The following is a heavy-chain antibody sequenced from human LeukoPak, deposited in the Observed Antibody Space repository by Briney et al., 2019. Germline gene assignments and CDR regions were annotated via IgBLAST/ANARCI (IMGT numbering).Heavy chain of an antibody. CDR1: GFTFSSYW. D-gene: IGHD3-10*01. J-gene: IGHJ4*02. Sequence: PGGSLRLSCAASGFTFSSYWMSWVRQAPGKGLEWVANIKQDGSEKYYVDSVKGRFTISRDNSKNTLYLQMNSLRAEDTAVYYCARGLLWFGEFKGGFDYWGQGTLVTVSS. CDR3: ARGLLWFGEFKGGFDY. V-gene: IGHV3-7*01. CDR2: IKQDGSEK.